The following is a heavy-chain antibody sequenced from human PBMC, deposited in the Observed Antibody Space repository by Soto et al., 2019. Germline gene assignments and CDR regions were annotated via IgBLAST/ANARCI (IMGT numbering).Heavy chain of an antibody. D-gene: IGHD6-13*01. CDR1: GYTFTTSW. CDR2: IDPGDSDT. J-gene: IGHJ4*02. CDR3: ARHAGNSWKGDYFDY. V-gene: IGHV5-51*01. Sequence: LKISCKASGYTFTTSWIGWVRQMPGQGLEWMGIIDPGDSDTRYSPSFQGRITISVDKSISTAYLQWSSLEASDTAIYYCARHAGNSWKGDYFDYWGRGALVTVSS.